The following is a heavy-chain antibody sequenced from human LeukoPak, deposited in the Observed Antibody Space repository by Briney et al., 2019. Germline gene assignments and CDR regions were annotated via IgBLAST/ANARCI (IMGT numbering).Heavy chain of an antibody. CDR3: ARVAATVTTRGAFDI. V-gene: IGHV4-30-2*01. CDR2: IYHSGST. J-gene: IGHJ3*02. CDR1: GFTFSSYA. D-gene: IGHD4-17*01. Sequence: LRLSCAASGFTFSSYAMSWVRQAPGKGLEWIGYIYHSGSTYYNPSLKSRVTISVDRSKNQFSLKLSSVTAADTAVYYCARVAATVTTRGAFDIWGQGTMVTVSS.